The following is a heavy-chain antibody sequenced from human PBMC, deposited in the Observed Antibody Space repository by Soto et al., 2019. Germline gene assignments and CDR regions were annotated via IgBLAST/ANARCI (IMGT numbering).Heavy chain of an antibody. V-gene: IGHV3-23*01. CDR1: GFTFSSYA. Sequence: GGSLRLSCAASGFTFSSYAMSWVRQAPGKGLEWVSSISGSGDNTYYADSVKGRFTISRDNSKNTLYLQVNSLGAEDTAVYYCAKDESGTIGIMLDYWGKGTLVTVSS. J-gene: IGHJ4*02. D-gene: IGHD3-10*02. CDR3: AKDESGTIGIMLDY. CDR2: ISGSGDNT.